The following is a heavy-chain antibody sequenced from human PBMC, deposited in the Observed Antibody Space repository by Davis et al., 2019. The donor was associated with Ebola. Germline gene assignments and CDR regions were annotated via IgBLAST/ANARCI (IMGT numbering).Heavy chain of an antibody. CDR3: ARRGVVEPPHFDY. CDR2: IYPGDSDT. Sequence: GESLKISCKGSGDSFTRFWIGWVRQMPGKGLEWMGIIYPGDSDTRYSPSFQGQVTISADKSINTAYLQWSSLKASDTAMYYCARRGVVEPPHFDYWGQGTLVTVSS. CDR1: GDSFTRFW. J-gene: IGHJ4*02. V-gene: IGHV5-51*01. D-gene: IGHD2-2*01.